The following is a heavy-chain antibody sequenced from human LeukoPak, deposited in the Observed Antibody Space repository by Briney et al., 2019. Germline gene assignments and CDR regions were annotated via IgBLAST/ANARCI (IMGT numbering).Heavy chain of an antibody. J-gene: IGHJ4*02. CDR3: ARHYSGYDNFDY. V-gene: IGHV1-2*02. Sequence: ASVKVSCKASEYTFTGYYMHWVRQAPGQGLEWVEWINPNSGDTKYAQRFQGRVTMTSDTSISTVYMEVSWLRSDDTALYYCARHYSGYDNFDYWGQGTLVTVSS. CDR2: INPNSGDT. CDR1: EYTFTGYY. D-gene: IGHD5-12*01.